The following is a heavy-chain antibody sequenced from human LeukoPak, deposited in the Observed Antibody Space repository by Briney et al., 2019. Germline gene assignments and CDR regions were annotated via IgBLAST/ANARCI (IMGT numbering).Heavy chain of an antibody. CDR3: ARLVVPSPGYQPLLGVDY. CDR2: IYYSGST. V-gene: IGHV4-39*01. J-gene: IGHJ4*02. Sequence: SETLSLTCTVSGGSISSSSYYWGWIRQPPGKGLEWIGSIYYSGSTYYNPSLKSRVTISVDTSKNQFSLKLSSVTAADTAVYYCARLVVPSPGYQPLLGVDYWGQGTLVTVSS. CDR1: GGSISSSSYY. D-gene: IGHD2-2*01.